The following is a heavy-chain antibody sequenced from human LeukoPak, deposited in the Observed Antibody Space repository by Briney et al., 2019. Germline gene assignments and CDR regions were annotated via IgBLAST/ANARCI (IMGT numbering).Heavy chain of an antibody. D-gene: IGHD2-15*01. CDR1: GFTFSSYA. V-gene: IGHV3-23*01. Sequence: GGSLRLSCAASGFTFSSYAMNWVRQAPGKGLEWVSAISGSGGNTYYADSVRGRFTVSRDNSKNMLYLQMNSLRAEDAALYYCAKSVVVITFRFDDWGQGALVTVSS. CDR3: AKSVVVITFRFDD. CDR2: ISGSGGNT. J-gene: IGHJ4*02.